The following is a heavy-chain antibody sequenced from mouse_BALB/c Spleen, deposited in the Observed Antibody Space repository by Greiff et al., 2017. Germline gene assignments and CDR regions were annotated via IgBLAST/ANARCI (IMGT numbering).Heavy chain of an antibody. D-gene: IGHD1-1*01. CDR2: IWAGGST. CDR1: GFSLTSYG. J-gene: IGHJ4*01. CDR3: ARDGITTVEAYAMDY. V-gene: IGHV2-9*02. Sequence: VQLKESGPGLVAPSQSLSITCTVSGFSLTSYGVHWVRQPPGKGLEWLGVIWAGGSTNYNSALMSRLSISKDNSKSQVFLKMNSLQTDDTAMYYCARDGITTVEAYAMDYWGQGTSVTVSS.